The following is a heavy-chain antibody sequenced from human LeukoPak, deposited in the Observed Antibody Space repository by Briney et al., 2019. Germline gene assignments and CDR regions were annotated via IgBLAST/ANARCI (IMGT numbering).Heavy chain of an antibody. V-gene: IGHV3-23*01. CDR2: ISGSGGST. Sequence: GGSLRLSCAASGFTFSSYGMSWVRQAPGKGLEWVSAISGSGGSTYYADSVKGRFTISRDNAKNSLYLQMNSLRAEDTAVYYCARDHVEQWLVFALDIWGQGTMVTVSS. D-gene: IGHD6-19*01. CDR1: GFTFSSYG. J-gene: IGHJ3*02. CDR3: ARDHVEQWLVFALDI.